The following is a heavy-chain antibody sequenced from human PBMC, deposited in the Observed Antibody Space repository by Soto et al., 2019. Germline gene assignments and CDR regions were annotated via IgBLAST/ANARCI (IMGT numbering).Heavy chain of an antibody. J-gene: IGHJ3*02. Sequence: PSETLSLTCAVYGGSFSGYYWSWIRQPPGKGLEWIGEINHSGSTYYNPSLKSRVTISVDTSKNQFSLKLSSVTAADTAVYYCARQEGRYDSSGSIPLGAFDIWGQGTMVTVSS. CDR1: GGSFSGYY. CDR3: ARQEGRYDSSGSIPLGAFDI. CDR2: INHSGST. D-gene: IGHD3-22*01. V-gene: IGHV4-34*01.